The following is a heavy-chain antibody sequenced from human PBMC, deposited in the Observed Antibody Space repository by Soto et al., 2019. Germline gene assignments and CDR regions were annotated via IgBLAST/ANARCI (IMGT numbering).Heavy chain of an antibody. Sequence: SVKVSCKASGGTFSTNAFNWVRQAPGQGLEWMGGITPIFASVTSAQNSAQKFQGRLTITADEATSTVYMELSILTFEDTAVYYCARGVGITGRLHYFDYWGRGTLVTVSS. D-gene: IGHD1-20*01. CDR1: GGTFSTNA. J-gene: IGHJ4*01. CDR3: ARGVGITGRLHYFDY. CDR2: ITPIFASVTSAQ. V-gene: IGHV1-69*13.